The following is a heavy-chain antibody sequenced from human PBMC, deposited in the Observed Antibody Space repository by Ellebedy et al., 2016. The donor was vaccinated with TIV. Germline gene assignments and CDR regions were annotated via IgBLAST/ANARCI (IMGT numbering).Heavy chain of an antibody. Sequence: GESLKISCAASGFAFTDYSMNWVRQTPGKGLEWISYIAGRSNTLFYADSMEGRFTISRDNAKNSLYLQMNSLRDEDTAVYYCARGGSGWYGKPQRWGYWGQGTLVTVSS. V-gene: IGHV3-48*02. CDR2: IAGRSNTL. CDR3: ARGGSGWYGKPQRWGY. CDR1: GFAFTDYS. J-gene: IGHJ4*02. D-gene: IGHD6-19*01.